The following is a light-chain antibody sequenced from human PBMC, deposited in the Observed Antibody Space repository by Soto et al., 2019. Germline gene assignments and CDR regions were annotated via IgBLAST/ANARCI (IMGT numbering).Light chain of an antibody. CDR2: AAS. Sequence: DIQMTQSPSSLSASVGDRVTITCRASQTISTHLNWYQQKPGKAPKLLIYAASTLQSGVPSRFSGSESGTDFTLTISSLQPEDFATYYCQQSLTIPYTFGQGTKLEIK. CDR3: QQSLTIPYT. V-gene: IGKV1-39*01. J-gene: IGKJ2*01. CDR1: QTISTH.